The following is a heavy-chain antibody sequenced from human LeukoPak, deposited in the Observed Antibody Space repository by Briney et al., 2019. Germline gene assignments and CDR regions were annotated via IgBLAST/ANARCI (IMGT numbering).Heavy chain of an antibody. J-gene: IGHJ4*02. CDR2: ISSTSNYV. V-gene: IGHV3-21*01. Sequence: WGSLRLSCAASGFTFSSYSMNWVRQDPGKGLECVSSISSTSNYVYYADSVKGRFTISRDNAKNSLYLQMNSLRAEDTALYYCARDGRSYSYWGQGTLVTVSS. D-gene: IGHD1-26*01. CDR3: ARDGRSYSY. CDR1: GFTFSSYS.